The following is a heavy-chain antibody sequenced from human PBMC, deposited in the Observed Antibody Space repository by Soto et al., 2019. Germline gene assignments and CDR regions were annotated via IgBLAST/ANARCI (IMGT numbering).Heavy chain of an antibody. J-gene: IGHJ4*02. CDR1: GFTFNTYA. CDR2: ITTRGART. V-gene: IGHV3-23*01. D-gene: IGHD3-9*01. CDR3: ARYRSDGSASFDS. Sequence: VGSLRLSCAASGFTFNTYAMTWVRQTPGKGLEWVSFITTRGARTYYADPVRGRFTISTDSSRNTLYLKMNSLRPDDTAVYFCARYRSDGSASFDSWGQGTRVTVSS.